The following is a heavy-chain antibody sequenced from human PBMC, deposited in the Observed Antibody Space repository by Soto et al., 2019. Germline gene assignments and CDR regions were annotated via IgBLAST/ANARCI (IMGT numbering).Heavy chain of an antibody. CDR2: IDPGDSAS. CDR1: GYSFSTYW. CDR3: ARESISAFDV. Sequence: EVQLVQSGAEVKKPGESLRISCKASGYSFSTYWIAWVRQMPGRGLEWMGRIDPGDSASNYSPSFQGHVSISVDKSVETAYLQWSSLKTSDTAIYFCARESISAFDVWGPGRMVTVSS. D-gene: IGHD1-20*01. J-gene: IGHJ3*01. V-gene: IGHV5-10-1*01.